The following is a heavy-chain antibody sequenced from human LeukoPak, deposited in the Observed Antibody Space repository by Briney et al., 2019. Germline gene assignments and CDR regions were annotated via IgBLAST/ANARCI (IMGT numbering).Heavy chain of an antibody. Sequence: SETLSLTCAVSGGSISSSNWWSWVRQPPGKGLEWIGEIYHSGSTNYNPSLKSRVTISVDKSKNQFSLKLSSVTAADTAGYYCPTITDILPGYVPYHYMDVWGKLTTVT. D-gene: IGHD3-9*01. CDR3: PTITDILPGYVPYHYMDV. J-gene: IGHJ6*03. CDR1: GGSISSSNW. CDR2: IYHSGST. V-gene: IGHV4-4*02.